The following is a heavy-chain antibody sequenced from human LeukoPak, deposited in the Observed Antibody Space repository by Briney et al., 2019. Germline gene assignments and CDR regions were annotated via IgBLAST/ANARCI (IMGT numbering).Heavy chain of an antibody. CDR2: FDPEDGET. V-gene: IGHV1-24*01. J-gene: IGHJ5*02. D-gene: IGHD2-15*01. Sequence: ASVKVSCKVSGYTLTELSMHWVRQAPGKGLEWMGGFDPEDGETIYARKFQGRVTMTEDTSTDTAYMELSSLRSEDTAVYYCATETLGYCSGGSCYSARGWFDPWGQGTLVTVSS. CDR3: ATETLGYCSGGSCYSARGWFDP. CDR1: GYTLTELS.